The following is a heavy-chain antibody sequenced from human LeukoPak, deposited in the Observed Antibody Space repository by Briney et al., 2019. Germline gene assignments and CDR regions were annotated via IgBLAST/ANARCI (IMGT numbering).Heavy chain of an antibody. V-gene: IGHV3-23*01. J-gene: IGHJ6*03. Sequence: GGSLRLSCAASGFTFSSYAMSWVRQAPGKGLEWVSAISGSGGSTYYADSVKGRFTISRDNSKNTLYPQMNSLRAEDTAVYYCAKDRSIAVAGTPGVDYMDVWGKGTTVTVSS. CDR3: AKDRSIAVAGTPGVDYMDV. CDR1: GFTFSSYA. D-gene: IGHD6-19*01. CDR2: ISGSGGST.